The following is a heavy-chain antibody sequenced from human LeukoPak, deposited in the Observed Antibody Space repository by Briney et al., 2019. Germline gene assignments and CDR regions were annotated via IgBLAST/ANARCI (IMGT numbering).Heavy chain of an antibody. CDR1: GYSFTSYW. CDR3: TRHLVSGVFDI. Sequence: GESLKISCKGAGYSFTSYWIGWVRQMPGKALEWMGIIYPGDSDARYRPSFQGQVTISVDKSITTAYLQWSSLKASDTAMYYCTRHLVSGVFDIWGQGTMVTVSS. J-gene: IGHJ3*02. CDR2: IYPGDSDA. V-gene: IGHV5-51*01. D-gene: IGHD2-21*02.